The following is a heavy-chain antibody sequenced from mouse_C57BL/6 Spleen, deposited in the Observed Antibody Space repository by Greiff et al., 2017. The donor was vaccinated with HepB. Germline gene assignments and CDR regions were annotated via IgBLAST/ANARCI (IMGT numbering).Heavy chain of an antibody. Sequence: VQLQQSDAELVKPGASVKISCKVSGYTFTDYTIHWMKQRPEQGLEWIAYINPRDGSTKYNEKFKGKATLTADKSSSTAYMQLNSLTSEDSAVYFCSRKDYGFYYFDYWGQGTTLTVSS. CDR2: INPRDGST. J-gene: IGHJ2*01. CDR3: SRKDYGFYYFDY. CDR1: GYTFTDYT. D-gene: IGHD1-1*01. V-gene: IGHV1-78*01.